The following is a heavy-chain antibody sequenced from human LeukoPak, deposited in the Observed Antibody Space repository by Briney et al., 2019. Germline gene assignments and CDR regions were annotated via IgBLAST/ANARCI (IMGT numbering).Heavy chain of an antibody. J-gene: IGHJ4*02. Sequence: GGSLRLSCAASGFAFSSYTMGWVRQAPGKGLEWVSAISGSGGSTYYADSVKGRFTISRDNSKNTLYVQMNSLRAEDTAVYYCAKKTSYCGGDCYPYYFDHWGQETLVTVSS. V-gene: IGHV3-23*01. CDR1: GFAFSSYT. D-gene: IGHD2-21*02. CDR3: AKKTSYCGGDCYPYYFDH. CDR2: ISGSGGST.